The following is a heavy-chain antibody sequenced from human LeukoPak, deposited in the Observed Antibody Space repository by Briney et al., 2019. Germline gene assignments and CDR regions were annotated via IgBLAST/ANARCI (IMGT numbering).Heavy chain of an antibody. J-gene: IGHJ4*02. CDR1: GFTFDDYA. Sequence: GGSLRLSCAASGFTFDDYAMHWVRQAPGKGLEWVSLISGDGGTTYYADSVKGRFTISRDNSKNSLYLQMNSLRTEDTALYYCAKVVIDIEVFGYWGQGTLVTVSS. CDR3: AKVVIDIEVFGY. D-gene: IGHD3-9*01. CDR2: ISGDGGTT. V-gene: IGHV3-43*02.